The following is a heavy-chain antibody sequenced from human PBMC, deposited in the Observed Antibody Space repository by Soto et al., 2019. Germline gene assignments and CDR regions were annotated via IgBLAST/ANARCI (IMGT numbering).Heavy chain of an antibody. Sequence: GGSLRLSCAASGFTFISYGMNWVRQAPGKGLEWISYISGTGDTIYYADSVKGRFTISRDNARNSLYLQVNSLREGDTAVYYCARYCSRGSCDPSHYYYAMDVWGQGTTVTVSS. CDR2: ISGTGDTI. CDR3: ARYCSRGSCDPSHYYYAMDV. CDR1: GFTFISYG. V-gene: IGHV3-48*02. D-gene: IGHD2-15*01. J-gene: IGHJ6*02.